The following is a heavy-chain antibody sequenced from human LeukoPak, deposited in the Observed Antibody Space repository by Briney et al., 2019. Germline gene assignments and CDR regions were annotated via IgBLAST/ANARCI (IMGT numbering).Heavy chain of an antibody. V-gene: IGHV4-59*01. CDR3: ARDSLEADAFDI. CDR2: IYYSGST. D-gene: IGHD3-3*01. J-gene: IGHJ3*02. CDR1: GGSISSYY. Sequence: TTSETLSLTCTVSGGSISSYYWSWIRQPPGKGLEWIGYIYYSGSTNYSPSLKSRVTISVDTSKNQFSLKLSSVTAADTAVYYCARDSLEADAFDIWGQGTMVTVSS.